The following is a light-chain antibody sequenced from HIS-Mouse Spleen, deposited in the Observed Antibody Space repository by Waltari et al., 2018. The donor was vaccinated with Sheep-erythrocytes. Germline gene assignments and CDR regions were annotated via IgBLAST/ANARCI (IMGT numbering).Light chain of an antibody. Sequence: SYELTQPPSVSVSPGPTASITCSGEKLGEKYAAWYQQKPGQSPVLVIYQDSKRPSGIPERFSGSNSGNTATLTISGTQAMDEADYYCQAWDSSTAWVFGGGTKLTVL. V-gene: IGLV3-1*01. CDR2: QDS. J-gene: IGLJ3*02. CDR1: KLGEKY. CDR3: QAWDSSTAWV.